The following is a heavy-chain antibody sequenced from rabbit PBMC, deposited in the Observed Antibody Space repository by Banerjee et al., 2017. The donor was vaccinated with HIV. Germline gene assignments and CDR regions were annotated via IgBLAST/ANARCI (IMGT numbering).Heavy chain of an antibody. CDR1: GFSFSSSDY. Sequence: QEQLVESGGGLVQPEGSLTLTCTASGFSFSSSDYMCWVRQAPGKGLEWISCIAGSSSDFTYSATWAKGRFTCSKTSSTTVTLQMTSLTVADTATYFCARDTGSSFSSYGMDLWGQGTLVTVS. D-gene: IGHD8-1*01. CDR3: ARDTGSSFSSYGMDL. J-gene: IGHJ6*01. CDR2: IAGSSSDFT. V-gene: IGHV1S45*01.